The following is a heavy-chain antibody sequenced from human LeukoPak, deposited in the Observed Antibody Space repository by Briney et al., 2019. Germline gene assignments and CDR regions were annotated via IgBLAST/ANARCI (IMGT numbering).Heavy chain of an antibody. D-gene: IGHD3-22*01. CDR2: IYYSGST. Sequence: PSETLSLTCTVSGGSISSSSYYWGWIRQPPGKGLEWIGSIYYSGSTYYIPSLRSRITISVDTSKNQFSLNVSSVTAADTAVYYCARDVDSDSSGYYYEWYFDLWGRGTLVTVSS. CDR1: GGSISSSSYY. J-gene: IGHJ2*01. V-gene: IGHV4-39*02. CDR3: ARDVDSDSSGYYYEWYFDL.